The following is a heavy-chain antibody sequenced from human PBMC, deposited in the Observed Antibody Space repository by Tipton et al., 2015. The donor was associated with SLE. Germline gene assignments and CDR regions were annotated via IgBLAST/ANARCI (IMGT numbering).Heavy chain of an antibody. V-gene: IGHV3-30-3*01. D-gene: IGHD4-17*01. CDR1: GFTFSSYA. J-gene: IGHJ4*02. CDR3: ARDRDTVTPFDY. Sequence: SLRLSCAASGFTFSSYAMHWVRQAPGKGLEWVAVISYDGSNKYYADSVRGRFTISRDNSKNTLYLQMNSLRAEDTAVYYCARDRDTVTPFDYWGQGTLVTVSS. CDR2: ISYDGSNK.